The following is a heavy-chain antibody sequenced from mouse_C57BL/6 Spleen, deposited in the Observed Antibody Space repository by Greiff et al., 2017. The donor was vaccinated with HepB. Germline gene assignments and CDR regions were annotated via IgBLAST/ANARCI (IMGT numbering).Heavy chain of an antibody. V-gene: IGHV1-26*01. Sequence: EVQLQQSGPELVKPGASVKISCKASGYTFTDYYMNWVKQSHGKSLERIGDINPNNGGTSYNQKFKGKATLTVDKSSSTAYMELRSLTSEDSAVYYCAMYFDYWGQGTTLTVSS. CDR1: GYTFTDYY. CDR2: INPNNGGT. CDR3: AMYFDY. J-gene: IGHJ2*01.